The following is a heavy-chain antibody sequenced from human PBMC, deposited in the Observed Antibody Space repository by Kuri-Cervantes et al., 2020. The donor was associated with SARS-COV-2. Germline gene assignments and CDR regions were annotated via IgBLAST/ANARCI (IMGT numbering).Heavy chain of an antibody. CDR3: ARGPDTALAYYYYYMDV. D-gene: IGHD5-18*01. V-gene: IGHV1-69*13. J-gene: IGHJ6*03. Sequence: SVKVSCKASGGTFSSHAISWARQAPGQGLEWMGGIIPMFGTGNNAQKFQGRVKITADESTSTAYMELSSLGSEDTAVYYCARGPDTALAYYYYYMDVWGKGTTVTVSS. CDR2: IIPMFGTG. CDR1: GGTFSSHA.